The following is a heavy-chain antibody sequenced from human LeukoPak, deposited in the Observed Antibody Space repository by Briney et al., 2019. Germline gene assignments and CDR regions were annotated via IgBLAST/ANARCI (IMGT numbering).Heavy chain of an antibody. J-gene: IGHJ6*03. V-gene: IGHV3-23*01. CDR3: AKGSGYDCSYYYYMDV. Sequence: GGSLRLSCAASGFTFSSYAMSWVRQAPGKGLEWVSAISGSGGSTYYADPVKGRFTISRDNSKNTLYLQMNSLRAEDTAVYYCAKGSGYDCSYYYYMDVWGKGTTVTVSS. CDR1: GFTFSSYA. CDR2: ISGSGGST. D-gene: IGHD5-12*01.